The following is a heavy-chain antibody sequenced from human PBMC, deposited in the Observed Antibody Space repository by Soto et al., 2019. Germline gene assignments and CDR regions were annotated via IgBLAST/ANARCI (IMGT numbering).Heavy chain of an antibody. CDR1: GGSISSGDYY. CDR3: ARDSLDSSGNFMRHPDAFDV. D-gene: IGHD3-22*01. Sequence: TLSLTCTVSGGSISSGDYYWSWIRQPPGKGLEWIGYIYYSGSTYYNPSLKSRVTISVDTSKNQFSLKLSSVTAADTAVYFCARDSLDSSGNFMRHPDAFDVWGQATGVTVSS. J-gene: IGHJ3*01. CDR2: IYYSGST. V-gene: IGHV4-30-4*01.